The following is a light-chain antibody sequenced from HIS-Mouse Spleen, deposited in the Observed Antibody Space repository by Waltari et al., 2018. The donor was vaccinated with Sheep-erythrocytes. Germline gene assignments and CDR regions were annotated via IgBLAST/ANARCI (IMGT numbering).Light chain of an antibody. CDR1: QSVLYSSNNKNY. J-gene: IGKJ4*01. V-gene: IGKV4-1*01. CDR3: QQYYSSLT. Sequence: DIVMTQSPDSLAVSLAESATINGNSRQSVLYSSNNKNYLAWYQQKPGQPPKLLIYWASTRESGVPDRFSGSGSGTDFTLTISSLQAEDVAVYYCQQYYSSLTFGGGTKVEIK. CDR2: WAS.